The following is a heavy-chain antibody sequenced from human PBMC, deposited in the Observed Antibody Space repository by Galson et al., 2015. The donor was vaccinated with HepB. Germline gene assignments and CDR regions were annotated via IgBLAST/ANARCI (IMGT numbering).Heavy chain of an antibody. Sequence: SVKVSCKASGYTFTSYYMHWVRQAPGQGLEWMGIINPSGGSTTYAQKFQGRVTMTRDTSTSTVYMELSSLRSEDTAVYYCARTVTTRGDWFDPWGQGTLVTVSS. CDR3: ARTVTTRGDWFDP. D-gene: IGHD4-17*01. CDR2: INPSGGST. CDR1: GYTFTSYY. V-gene: IGHV1-46*01. J-gene: IGHJ5*02.